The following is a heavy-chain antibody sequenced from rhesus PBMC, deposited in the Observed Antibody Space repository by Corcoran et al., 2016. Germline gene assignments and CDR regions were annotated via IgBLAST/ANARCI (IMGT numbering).Heavy chain of an antibody. J-gene: IGHJ6*01. CDR1: GGSFSRYW. CDR3: ARTDSYYYSGSYYPALNYGLDS. CDR2: INGNSGST. V-gene: IGHV4-80*01. Sequence: QVQLQESGPGLVKPSETLSLTCAVSGGSFSRYWWSGIRQPPGKGLGWIGEINGNSGSTNYNPSLKSRVTISKDASKNQFSLKLSSVTAADTAVYYCARTDSYYYSGSYYPALNYGLDSWGQGVVVTVSS. D-gene: IGHD3-16*01.